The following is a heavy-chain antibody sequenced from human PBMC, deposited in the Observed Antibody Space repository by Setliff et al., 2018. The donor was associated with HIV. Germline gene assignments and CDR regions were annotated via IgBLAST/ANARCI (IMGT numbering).Heavy chain of an antibody. Sequence: LSLTCTVSGGSIRSGSYYWTWIRQPAGKGPEWIGHIYTNGYTNYNPSLKSRVTISVDTSRDQFSLQLTSVTAADTAVYYCARAPPGVQNDAFDVWGQGTMVTVSS. CDR1: GGSIRSGSYY. V-gene: IGHV4-61*09. D-gene: IGHD3-10*01. CDR3: ARAPPGVQNDAFDV. J-gene: IGHJ3*01. CDR2: IYTNGYT.